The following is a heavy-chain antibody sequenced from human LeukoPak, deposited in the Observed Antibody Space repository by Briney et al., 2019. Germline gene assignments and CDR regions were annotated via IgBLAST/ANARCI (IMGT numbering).Heavy chain of an antibody. CDR3: ATCGSCYSPYYYYYCGMDV. CDR1: GYTLTELS. Sequence: ASVKVSCKVSGYTLTELSMHWVRQAPGKGLEWMGGFDPEDGETIYAQKFQGRVTMTEDTSTDTAYMELSSLRSEDTAVYYCATCGSCYSPYYYYYCGMDVWGQGTTVTVSS. D-gene: IGHD2-15*01. J-gene: IGHJ6*02. CDR2: FDPEDGET. V-gene: IGHV1-24*01.